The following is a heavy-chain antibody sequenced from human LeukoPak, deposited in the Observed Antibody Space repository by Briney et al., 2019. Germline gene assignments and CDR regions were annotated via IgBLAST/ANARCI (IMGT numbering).Heavy chain of an antibody. CDR2: NK. Sequence: GRSLRLSCAASGFTFSSYGMHWVRQAPGKGLEWVAVNKYYADSVKGRFTISRDNSKNTLYLQMNSLRAEDTAVYYCAKDGSDSGSYLDYWGQGTLVTVSS. CDR1: GFTFSSYG. V-gene: IGHV3-33*06. CDR3: AKDGSDSGSYLDY. J-gene: IGHJ4*02. D-gene: IGHD1-26*01.